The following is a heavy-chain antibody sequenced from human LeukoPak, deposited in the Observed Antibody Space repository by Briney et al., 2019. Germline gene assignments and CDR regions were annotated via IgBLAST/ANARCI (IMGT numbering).Heavy chain of an antibody. V-gene: IGHV3-33*01. CDR2: XXYXGSNK. D-gene: IGHD3-16*01. Sequence: GGSLRLSCAASGFTFSSYGMHWVRQAPGKGLEWVAVXXYXGSNKYYADSVKGRFTISRDNSKNTLYLQMNSLRAEDTAVYYCARDWGPRRYYYYYYGMDVWGQGTTVTVSS. CDR1: GFTFSSYG. CDR3: ARDWGPRRYYYYYYGMDV. J-gene: IGHJ6*02.